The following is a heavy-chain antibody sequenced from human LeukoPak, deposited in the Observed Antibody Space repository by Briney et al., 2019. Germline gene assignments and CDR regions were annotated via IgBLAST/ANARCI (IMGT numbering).Heavy chain of an antibody. Sequence: QTLSLTCALSGDSVSSNSAAWNWIRQSPWKGLEWLGRTYYRSKWYNDYAVSVKSRITINPDTSKNQFSLQLNSVTLEETAVYYCARGSSWYMASQGTFDYWGQGNLVTVSS. CDR1: GDSVSSNSAA. V-gene: IGHV6-1*01. J-gene: IGHJ4*02. CDR3: ARGSSWYMASQGTFDY. CDR2: TYYRSKWYN. D-gene: IGHD6-13*01.